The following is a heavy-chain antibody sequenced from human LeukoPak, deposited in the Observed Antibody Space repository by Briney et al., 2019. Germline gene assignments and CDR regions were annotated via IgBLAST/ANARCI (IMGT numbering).Heavy chain of an antibody. J-gene: IGHJ4*02. V-gene: IGHV4-34*01. CDR1: GGSLSGYY. Sequence: SETLSLTCAVSGGSLSGYYWSWIRPPPGKGLEWIGEINHSGSTKYNPSLKSRVTISVDTSKNQFSLKLSSVTGAGTAVYYCAIRGYCNGGSCYVFDLWGEKTRVTLS. CDR3: AIRGYCNGGSCYVFDL. CDR2: INHSGST. D-gene: IGHD2-15*01.